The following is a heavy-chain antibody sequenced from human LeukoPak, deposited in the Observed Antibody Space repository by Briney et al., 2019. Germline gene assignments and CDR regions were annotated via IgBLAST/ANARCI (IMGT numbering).Heavy chain of an antibody. Sequence: PSETLSLTCTVSGGSISGSYWSWIRQPPGKGLEWIAYMYNSGSTNYNPSLKSRVTISIDTSKNQFSLKLTSLTAADTAIYYCARGIESYGDYGYWGQGILVTVSS. V-gene: IGHV4-59*01. J-gene: IGHJ4*02. CDR3: ARGIESYGDYGY. CDR2: MYNSGST. D-gene: IGHD4-17*01. CDR1: GGSISGSY.